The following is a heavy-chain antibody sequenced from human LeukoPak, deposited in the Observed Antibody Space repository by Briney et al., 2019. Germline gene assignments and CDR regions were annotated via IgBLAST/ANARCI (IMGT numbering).Heavy chain of an antibody. CDR1: GFTFSSYS. J-gene: IGHJ4*02. Sequence: GGSLRLSCAASGFTFSSYSMNWVRQAPGKGLEWVSSINSSSSYIYYADSVKGRFTISRDNAKNSLYLQMNSLRAEDTAVYYCARDLQPILYWGQGTLVTVSS. D-gene: IGHD4-11*01. CDR2: INSSSSYI. CDR3: ARDLQPILY. V-gene: IGHV3-21*01.